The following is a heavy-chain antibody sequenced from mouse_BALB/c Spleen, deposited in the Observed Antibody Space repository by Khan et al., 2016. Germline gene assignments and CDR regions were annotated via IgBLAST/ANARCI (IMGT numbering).Heavy chain of an antibody. V-gene: IGHV9-3*02. CDR2: INTNTGEP. D-gene: IGHD1-1*01. J-gene: IGHJ3*01. Sequence: QIQLVQSGPELKKPGETVKISCKASGYTFTNYGMNWVKQAPGKGLKWMGWINTNTGEPTYAEEFKGRFAFSLETSASTAYLQINSLKKEDTATYFCAEDYYGSNWFAYWGQGTLVTVSA. CDR1: GYTFTNYG. CDR3: AEDYYGSNWFAY.